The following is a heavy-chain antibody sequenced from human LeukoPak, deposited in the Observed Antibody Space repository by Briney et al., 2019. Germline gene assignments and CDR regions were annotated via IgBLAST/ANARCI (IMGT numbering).Heavy chain of an antibody. Sequence: SETLSLTCTVSGGSISSSSYYWGWIRQPPGKGLEWIGSIYYSGSTYYNPSLKSRVTISVDTSKNQFSLKLSSVTAADTAVYYCARLGRFLQYFDYWGQGTLVTVSS. J-gene: IGHJ4*02. CDR2: IYYSGST. CDR1: GGSISSSSYY. D-gene: IGHD3-3*01. V-gene: IGHV4-39*01. CDR3: ARLGRFLQYFDY.